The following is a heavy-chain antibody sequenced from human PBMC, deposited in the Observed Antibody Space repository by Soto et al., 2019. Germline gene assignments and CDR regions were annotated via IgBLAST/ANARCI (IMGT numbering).Heavy chain of an antibody. CDR3: ARDYSSSRDYYYYYGMDV. V-gene: IGHV4-30-4*01. Sequence: SETLSLTCTVSGGSIRSGDYYWSWIRQPPGKGLESIGYIYYSGSTYYNPSLKSRVTISVDTSKNQFSLKLSSVTAADTAVYYCARDYSSSRDYYYYYGMDVWGQGTTVTVSS. CDR2: IYYSGST. J-gene: IGHJ6*02. CDR1: GGSIRSGDYY. D-gene: IGHD6-13*01.